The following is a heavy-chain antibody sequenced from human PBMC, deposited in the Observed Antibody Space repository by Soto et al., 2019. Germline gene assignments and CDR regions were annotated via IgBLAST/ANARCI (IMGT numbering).Heavy chain of an antibody. CDR1: GFSFSSYV. V-gene: IGHV3-30*03. Sequence: LRLSCGTSGFSFSSYVLHWVRQAPGKGLEWVAVLSYYERDKYYADSVKGRFTISRDNSKNTLYLQMNSLRAEDTAVYYCAREGSGDAYNAGGAMDYWGQGTLVTVSS. CDR2: LSYYERDK. CDR3: AREGSGDAYNAGGAMDY. D-gene: IGHD2-2*01. J-gene: IGHJ4*02.